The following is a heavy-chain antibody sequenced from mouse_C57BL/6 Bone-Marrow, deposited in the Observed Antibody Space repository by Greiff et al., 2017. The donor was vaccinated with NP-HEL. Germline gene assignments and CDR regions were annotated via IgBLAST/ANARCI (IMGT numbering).Heavy chain of an antibody. CDR1: GYTFTSYG. CDR2: IYPRSGNT. V-gene: IGHV1-81*01. Sequence: QVQLQQSGAELARPGASVKLSCKASGYTFTSYGISWVKQRTGQGLEWIGEIYPRSGNTYYNEKFKGKATLTADKSSSTAYMELRSLTSEDSAVYVCAREGIYDGYLAWFAYWGQGTLVTVSA. D-gene: IGHD2-3*01. CDR3: AREGIYDGYLAWFAY. J-gene: IGHJ3*01.